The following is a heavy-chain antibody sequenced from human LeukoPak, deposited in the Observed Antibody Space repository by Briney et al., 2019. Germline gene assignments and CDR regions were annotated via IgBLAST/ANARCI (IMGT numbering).Heavy chain of an antibody. Sequence: AGGSLRLSRAPASFTLTTYSVNSVRQAPGKGLEWVSSISSSSSYIYYADSVKGRFTISRDNAKNSLYLQMNSLRAEDTAVYYCARGNTGDYRTPGAAPFYYWGQGTLVTVSS. D-gene: IGHD1-14*01. CDR1: SFTLTTYS. V-gene: IGHV3-21*01. J-gene: IGHJ4*02. CDR3: ARGNTGDYRTPGAAPFYY. CDR2: ISSSSSYI.